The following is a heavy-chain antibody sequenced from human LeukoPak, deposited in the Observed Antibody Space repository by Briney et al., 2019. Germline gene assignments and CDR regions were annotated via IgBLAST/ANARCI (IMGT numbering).Heavy chain of an antibody. D-gene: IGHD3-10*01. CDR2: IRSKAYGGTT. CDR1: GFTLGDYA. J-gene: IGHJ4*02. V-gene: IGHV3-49*04. Sequence: GGSLRLSCTASGFTLGDYAMSWVRQAPGKGLEWVGFIRSKAYGGTTEYAASAKGRFTISRDDSKSIAYLQMNSLKTEDTAVYYCTRDPRYYYGSGPLKLFDYWGQGTLVTVSS. CDR3: TRDPRYYYGSGPLKLFDY.